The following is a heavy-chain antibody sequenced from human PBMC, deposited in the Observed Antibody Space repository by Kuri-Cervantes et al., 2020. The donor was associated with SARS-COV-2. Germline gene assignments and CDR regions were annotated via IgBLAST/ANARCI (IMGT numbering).Heavy chain of an antibody. CDR3: ARDVAAGRAYYYYMDV. CDR2: ISSSSSYI. CDR1: GFTFSSYS. J-gene: IGHJ6*03. V-gene: IGHV3-21*01. D-gene: IGHD6-13*01. Sequence: GGSLRLSCAASGFTFSSYSTNWVRQAPGKGLEWVSSISSSSSYIYYADSVKGRFTISRDNAKNSLYLQMNSLRAEDTAVYYCARDVAAGRAYYYYMDVWGKGTTVTVSS.